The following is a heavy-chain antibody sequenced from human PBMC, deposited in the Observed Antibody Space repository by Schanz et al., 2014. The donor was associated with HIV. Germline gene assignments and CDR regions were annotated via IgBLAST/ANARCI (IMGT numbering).Heavy chain of an antibody. CDR1: GFTFSSYG. J-gene: IGHJ6*02. CDR3: ARDHCIGGSCGMDV. V-gene: IGHV3-33*01. CDR2: IWYDGSNK. Sequence: QVQLVESGGGVVQPGRSLRLSCAASGFTFSSYGMHWVRQAPGKGLEWVAVIWYDGSNKYYADSVKGRFTTSRDNSKNTLYLQMNSLRAEDTAVYYCARDHCIGGSCGMDVWGQGTTVTVSS. D-gene: IGHD2-15*01.